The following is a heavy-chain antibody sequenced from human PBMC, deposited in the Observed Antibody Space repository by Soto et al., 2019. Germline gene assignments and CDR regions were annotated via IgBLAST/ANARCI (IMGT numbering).Heavy chain of an antibody. CDR3: AHSLPRRVQQQLALLKIDFSALDFDY. V-gene: IGHV2-5*02. J-gene: IGHJ4*02. CDR1: GFSLSTSGVG. CDR2: IYWDDDK. Sequence: GSGPTLVNPTQTLTLTCTFSGFSLSTSGVGVGWIRQPPGKALEWLALIYWDDDKRYSPSLKSRLTITKDTSKNQVVLTMTNMDPVDTATYYCAHSLPRRVQQQLALLKIDFSALDFDYWGQGTLVTVS. D-gene: IGHD6-13*01.